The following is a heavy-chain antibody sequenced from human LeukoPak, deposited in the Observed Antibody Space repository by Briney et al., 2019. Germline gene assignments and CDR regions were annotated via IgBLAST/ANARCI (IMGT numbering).Heavy chain of an antibody. Sequence: SETLSLTCTVSGGSISSNNYYWSWIRQPPGKGLEWIGSIGSTYYNPSLKSRVTISEDTSKNQFSLKLSSVTAADTAVYYCASESNYYDSSGYYLLIPYYWGQGTLVTVSS. V-gene: IGHV4-39*01. J-gene: IGHJ4*02. CDR1: GGSISSNNYY. CDR2: IGST. D-gene: IGHD3-22*01. CDR3: ASESNYYDSSGYYLLIPYY.